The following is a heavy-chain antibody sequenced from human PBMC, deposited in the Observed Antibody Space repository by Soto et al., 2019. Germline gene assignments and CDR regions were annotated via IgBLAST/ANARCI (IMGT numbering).Heavy chain of an antibody. D-gene: IGHD4-17*01. CDR2: VSGAGITT. V-gene: IGHV3-23*04. CDR3: AKGRLRGLENGNFDY. J-gene: IGHJ4*02. CDR1: GFTLSNFA. Sequence: EVQLEESGGDLVKPGGSLRLSCAASGFTLSNFAMSWFRQAPGKGLEWVSVVSGAGITTKYAAAVKGRFTVSRDNSKNTLSLQMGSLRAEDTGIYYCAKGRLRGLENGNFDYWGQGTLVTVSS.